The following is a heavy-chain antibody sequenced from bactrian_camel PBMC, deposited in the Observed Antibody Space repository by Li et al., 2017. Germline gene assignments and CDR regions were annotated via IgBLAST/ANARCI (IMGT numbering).Heavy chain of an antibody. Sequence: HVQLVESGGGSVQPGGSLRLSCAASIYTDSRYCMVWFRQPPGKEREGVALLDADGNADYADSVKGRFTISKDNTKNTFYLQMNNLQPEDTAMYFCAADLGQSQLKDGVWSYGPCPKDDLSYWGQGTQVTVS. CDR3: AADLGQSQLKDGVWSYGPCPKDDLSY. CDR1: IYTDSRYC. CDR2: LDADGNA. D-gene: IGHD3*01. J-gene: IGHJ4*01. V-gene: IGHV3S6*01.